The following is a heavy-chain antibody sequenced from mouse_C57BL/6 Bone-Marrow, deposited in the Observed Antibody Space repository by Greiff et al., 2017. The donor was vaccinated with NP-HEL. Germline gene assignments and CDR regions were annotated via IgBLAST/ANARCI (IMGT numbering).Heavy chain of an antibody. CDR2: IDPSDSET. Sequence: VQLQQPGAELVRPGSSVKLSCKASGYTFTSYWMHWVKQRPIQGLEWIGNIDPSDSETHYNQKFKDKATLTVDKSSSTAYMQLRSLKSEDCAVYYCAKGSNPFSYYAMDYWGQGTSVTVSS. D-gene: IGHD2-5*01. CDR1: GYTFTSYW. V-gene: IGHV1-52*01. J-gene: IGHJ4*01. CDR3: AKGSNPFSYYAMDY.